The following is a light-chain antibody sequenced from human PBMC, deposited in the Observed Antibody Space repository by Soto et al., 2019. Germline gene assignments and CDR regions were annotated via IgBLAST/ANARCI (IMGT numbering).Light chain of an antibody. Sequence: QSVLTQSSSASASLGSSVKLTCTLSSGHSSYIIAWHQQQPGKAPRYLMKLEGGGSYNRGSGVPDRFSGSSSGADRYLTIPNLQFEDGADYYCETGESNILIFGGGTKLTVL. CDR3: ETGESNILI. J-gene: IGLJ2*01. V-gene: IGLV4-60*02. CDR1: SGHSSYI. CDR2: LEGGGSY.